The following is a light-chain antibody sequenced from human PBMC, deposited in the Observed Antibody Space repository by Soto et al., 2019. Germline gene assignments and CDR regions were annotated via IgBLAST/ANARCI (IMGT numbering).Light chain of an antibody. CDR1: QTISSW. CDR3: QQFHNWPLS. J-gene: IGKJ4*01. Sequence: DIQMTQSPSTLSGSVGDRVTITCRASQTISSWLAWYQQKPGKAPKLLIYRASALQSGVPSRFSGSGSGTEFTLTIDSLQSEDFALYYCQQFHNWPLSFGGGTKVDIK. CDR2: RAS. V-gene: IGKV1-5*03.